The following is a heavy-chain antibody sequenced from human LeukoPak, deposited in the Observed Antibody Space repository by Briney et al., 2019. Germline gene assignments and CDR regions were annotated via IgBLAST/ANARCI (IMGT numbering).Heavy chain of an antibody. J-gene: IGHJ4*02. Sequence: SETLSLTCTVSGGSISNYYWNWIRQPPGKGLEWIGYIYYSGSTNYNPSLKSRVTISVDTSKNQFSLKLSSVTAADTAVYYCARMRPDPYYDILTGYYKTIDYWGQGTLVTVSS. CDR1: GGSISNYY. CDR2: IYYSGST. V-gene: IGHV4-59*01. CDR3: ARMRPDPYYDILTGYYKTIDY. D-gene: IGHD3-9*01.